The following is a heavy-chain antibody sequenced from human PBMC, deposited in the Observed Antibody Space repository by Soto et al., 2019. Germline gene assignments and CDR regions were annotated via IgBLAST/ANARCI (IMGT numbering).Heavy chain of an antibody. CDR2: IYYTGNT. D-gene: IGHD5-18*01. CDR3: ARDRGYSYVDY. V-gene: IGHV4-59*01. J-gene: IGHJ4*02. CDR1: GDSISTYY. Sequence: SETLSLTFTVSGDSISTYYWSWIRQPPWKGLEWIGYIYYTGNTNYNPSLKSRVTISVDTSKNQFSLKLSSVTAADTAVYYCARDRGYSYVDYWGQGALVTVS.